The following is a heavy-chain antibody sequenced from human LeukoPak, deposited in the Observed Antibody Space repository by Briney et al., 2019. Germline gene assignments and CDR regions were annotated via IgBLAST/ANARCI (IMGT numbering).Heavy chain of an antibody. V-gene: IGHV4-38-2*02. Sequence: SETLCLTCTVSGYSISSGYYWGWIRQPPGKGLEWIGNIYHSGSTYYNPSLKSGVTISVEMSKNQFSLKLTSVTAADTAVYYCARGLNPFDLSYYFDYWGQGTLVTVSS. CDR2: IYHSGST. D-gene: IGHD3-9*01. CDR1: GYSISSGYY. CDR3: ARGLNPFDLSYYFDY. J-gene: IGHJ4*02.